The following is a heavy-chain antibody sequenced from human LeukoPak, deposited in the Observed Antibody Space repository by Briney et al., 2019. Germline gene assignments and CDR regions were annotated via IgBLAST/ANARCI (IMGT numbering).Heavy chain of an antibody. V-gene: IGHV4-39*01. D-gene: IGHD3-16*01. J-gene: IGHJ4*02. Sequence: PGETHCLTCTVSGGSISSSSYYWGWLRQPPGKGLEWIGSVYYSGSTYYNPSLKRRVTISVDTSKNQFSLKLSSVTAADTAVYYCARHVTNDYVWVSPPDYWGQEPRDTVSS. CDR1: GGSISSSSYY. CDR3: ARHVTNDYVWVSPPDY. CDR2: VYYSGST.